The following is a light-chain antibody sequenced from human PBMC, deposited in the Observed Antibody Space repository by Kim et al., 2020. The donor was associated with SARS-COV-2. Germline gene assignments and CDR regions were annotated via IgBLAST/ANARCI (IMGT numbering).Light chain of an antibody. Sequence: SVGDRVTITCQASQDISHYLNWYQQKLGKAPKLLIYDASNLYTGVPSRFSGSGSGTHFTFTISSLEPEDIGTYFCQQYDSLPPFSFGPGTKVEIK. CDR1: QDISHY. CDR2: DAS. CDR3: QQYDSLPPFS. J-gene: IGKJ3*01. V-gene: IGKV1-33*01.